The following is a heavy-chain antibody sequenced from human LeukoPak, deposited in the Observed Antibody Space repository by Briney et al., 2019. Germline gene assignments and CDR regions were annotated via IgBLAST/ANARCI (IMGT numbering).Heavy chain of an antibody. Sequence: PGESLKISFKGSGYSFTTYWIGWVRPMPGKGLEWMGVIYPGDSDTRYSPSFQGQVIISADKSISTAYLQWSRLKASDTAMYYCASSSRPYGTGTYSYDYWGQGTLVTVSS. V-gene: IGHV5-51*01. CDR3: ASSSRPYGTGTYSYDY. CDR2: IYPGDSDT. D-gene: IGHD3-10*01. J-gene: IGHJ4*02. CDR1: GYSFTTYW.